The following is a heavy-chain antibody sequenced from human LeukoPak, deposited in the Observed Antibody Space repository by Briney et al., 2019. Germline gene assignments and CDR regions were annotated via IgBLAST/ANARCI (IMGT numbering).Heavy chain of an antibody. Sequence: GGSLRLSCVASGFTFSNYGMHWVRQAPGKGLEWVAVISDDGSNKYYPDSAKGRFTISRDNSKSTLNLQMDSLRIEDTAVYYCAKVGFTGSCMYAFDMWGQGTMVTVSS. V-gene: IGHV3-30*18. D-gene: IGHD1-26*01. CDR2: ISDDGSNK. CDR3: AKVGFTGSCMYAFDM. J-gene: IGHJ3*02. CDR1: GFTFSNYG.